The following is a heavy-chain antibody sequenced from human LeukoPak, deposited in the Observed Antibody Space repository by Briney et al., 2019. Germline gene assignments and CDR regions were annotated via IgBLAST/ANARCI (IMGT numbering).Heavy chain of an antibody. Sequence: PGGSLRLSCAASGFIFTGYGIHWVRQAPGKGLEWVAVISYDGSNKYYADSVKGRFTISRDNAKNSLYLQMNSLRAEDTAVYYCARTQPMVDGPTDYWGQGTLVTVSS. V-gene: IGHV3-33*05. CDR2: ISYDGSNK. J-gene: IGHJ4*02. D-gene: IGHD2-15*01. CDR3: ARTQPMVDGPTDY. CDR1: GFIFTGYG.